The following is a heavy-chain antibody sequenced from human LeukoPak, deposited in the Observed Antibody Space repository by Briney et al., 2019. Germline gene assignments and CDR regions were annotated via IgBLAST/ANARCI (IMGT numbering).Heavy chain of an antibody. CDR1: GFTFSSHW. CDR2: INPSGSVK. CDR3: ARGGGLDV. V-gene: IGHV3-7*03. Sequence: PGGSLRLSCAASGFTFSSHWMIWVRQAPGKGLEWVASINPSGSVKYYVNSVKGRFTISRDNAKNSLYLQMSNLRAEDTAVYFCARGGGLDVWGQGATVTVSS. J-gene: IGHJ6*02. D-gene: IGHD3-16*01.